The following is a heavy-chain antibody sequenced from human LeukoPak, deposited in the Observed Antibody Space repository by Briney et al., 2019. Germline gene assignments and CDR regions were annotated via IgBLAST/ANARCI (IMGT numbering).Heavy chain of an antibody. D-gene: IGHD2-2*02. CDR2: IYYSGST. J-gene: IGHJ5*02. V-gene: IGHV4-31*03. CDR3: AREKGVVVPAAIIGRWFGP. Sequence: PSETLSLTCTVSGGSISSGGYYWSWIRQHPGKGLEWIGYIYYSGSTYYNPSLKSRVTISVDTSKNQFSLKLSSVTAADTAVYYCAREKGVVVPAAIIGRWFGPWGQGTLVTVSS. CDR1: GGSISSGGYY.